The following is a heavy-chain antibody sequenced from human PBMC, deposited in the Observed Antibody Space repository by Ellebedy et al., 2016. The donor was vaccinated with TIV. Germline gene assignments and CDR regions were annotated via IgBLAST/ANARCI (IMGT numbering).Heavy chain of an antibody. Sequence: GESLKISXAASGFTFSDYNMNWVRQTPGKGLEWVSYISYGPNTIYYADSVKGRFTISRDNAKDSLYLQMNSLRADDTALYYCAKGTGRFLEWLSTYPFDFWGQGIQVTVSS. V-gene: IGHV3-48*04. D-gene: IGHD3-3*01. J-gene: IGHJ4*02. CDR2: ISYGPNTI. CDR3: AKGTGRFLEWLSTYPFDF. CDR1: GFTFSDYN.